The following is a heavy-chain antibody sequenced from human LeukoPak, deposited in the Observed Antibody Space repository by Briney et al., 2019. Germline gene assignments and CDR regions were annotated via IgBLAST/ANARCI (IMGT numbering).Heavy chain of an antibody. CDR1: GFTFSSHW. J-gene: IGHJ4*02. D-gene: IGHD4-17*01. V-gene: IGHV3-74*01. Sequence: GGSLRLSCAASGFTFSSHWMHWVRQAPGKGLVWVSRIDRDGSSTTYADSVKGRFTISRDNAKNTLFLQMNSLRAEDTAVYYCAREQRNEGPTVDYWGQGLLVTVSS. CDR3: AREQRNEGPTVDY. CDR2: IDRDGSST.